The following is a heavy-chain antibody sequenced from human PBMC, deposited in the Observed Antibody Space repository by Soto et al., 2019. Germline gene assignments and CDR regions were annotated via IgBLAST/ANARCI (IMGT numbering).Heavy chain of an antibody. CDR2: IYYSGST. CDR1: GGSISSSSYY. Sequence: SETLSLTCTVSGGSISSSSYYWGWIRQPPGKGLEWIGSIYYSGSTYYNPSLKSRVTISVDTSKNQFSLKLSSVTAADTAVYYCARGTPYSSSSHFDYWGQGTLVTVSS. V-gene: IGHV4-39*01. CDR3: ARGTPYSSSSHFDY. J-gene: IGHJ4*02. D-gene: IGHD6-6*01.